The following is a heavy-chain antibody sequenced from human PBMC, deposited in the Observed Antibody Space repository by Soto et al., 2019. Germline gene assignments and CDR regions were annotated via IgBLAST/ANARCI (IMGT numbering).Heavy chain of an antibody. CDR2: IYYSGST. D-gene: IGHD2-21*02. Sequence: QVQLQESGPGLVKPSQTLSLTCTVSGGSISSGGYYWSWIRQHPGKGLEWIGYIYYSGSTYYNPSLKSRVTISVDTSKNQFSLKLSSVTAADTAVYYCARIAYCGGDCYSNWFDPWGQGTLVTVSS. V-gene: IGHV4-31*03. J-gene: IGHJ5*02. CDR1: GGSISSGGYY. CDR3: ARIAYCGGDCYSNWFDP.